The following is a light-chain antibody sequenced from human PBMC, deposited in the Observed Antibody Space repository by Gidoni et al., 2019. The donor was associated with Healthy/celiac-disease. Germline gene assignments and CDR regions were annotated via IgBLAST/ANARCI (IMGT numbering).Light chain of an antibody. J-gene: IGKJ4*01. CDR2: AAS. V-gene: IGKV1-39*01. Sequence: DIQMTQSPSSLSASVGDRVTITCRASQSISSYLNWYQQKPGKAPKLLIYAASSLQSGVPSRFSGRGAGTDFNLTISRLQPEDFGTYYWQQSYSTPPTFXGXTKVEIK. CDR1: QSISSY. CDR3: QQSYSTPPT.